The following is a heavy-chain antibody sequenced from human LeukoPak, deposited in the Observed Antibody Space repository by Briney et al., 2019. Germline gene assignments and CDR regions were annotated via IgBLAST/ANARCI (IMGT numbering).Heavy chain of an antibody. CDR3: ARPGNTGTDYFQF. Sequence: GESLKISCKGSGYSFTNYWIGWVRQMPGKGLEWVGFIYPGDSDTRYSPSFQGQVTISADKSITPAYLQWSSLKASDTAIYYCARPGNTGTDYFQFWGQGTLVTVSS. CDR2: IYPGDSDT. V-gene: IGHV5-51*01. CDR1: GYSFTNYW. J-gene: IGHJ4*02. D-gene: IGHD1-7*01.